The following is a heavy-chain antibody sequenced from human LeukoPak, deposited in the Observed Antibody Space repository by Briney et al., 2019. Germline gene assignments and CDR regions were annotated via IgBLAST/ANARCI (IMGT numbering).Heavy chain of an antibody. Sequence: PGGSLRLSCAASGFTFSSYGMSWVRQAPGKGLEWVSAISGSGGSTYYADSVKGRFTISRDNSKNTLYLQMNSLRAEDTAVYYCARAPLGDFWSGYYFDYWGQGTLVTVSS. J-gene: IGHJ4*02. CDR1: GFTFSSYG. D-gene: IGHD3-3*01. V-gene: IGHV3-23*01. CDR3: ARAPLGDFWSGYYFDY. CDR2: ISGSGGST.